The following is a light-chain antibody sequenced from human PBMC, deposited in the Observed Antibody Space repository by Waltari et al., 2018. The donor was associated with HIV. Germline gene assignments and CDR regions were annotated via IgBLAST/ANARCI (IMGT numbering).Light chain of an antibody. CDR1: RSDVGGYNY. CDR2: EVT. Sequence: QSALTQPPSASGSPGQSVTISCTGTRSDVGGYNYVSWYQQHPGKAPELMIYEVTKRPSGVPDRFSGSRSGNTASLTVSGLQAEDEADYFCSSYAGSKNLVVFGGGTKLTVL. V-gene: IGLV2-8*01. CDR3: SSYAGSKNLVV. J-gene: IGLJ2*01.